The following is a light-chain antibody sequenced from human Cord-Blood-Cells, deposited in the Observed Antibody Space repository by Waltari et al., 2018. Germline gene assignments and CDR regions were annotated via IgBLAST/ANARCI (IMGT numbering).Light chain of an antibody. Sequence: DIQMTHSPSSLSASVGDRLPITCRASQSISSYLNWYQQKPGKAPKLLIYAASSLQSGVPSRFSGSGSGTDFTLTISSLQPEDFATYYCQQSYSTPWTFGQGTKVEIK. CDR1: QSISSY. CDR3: QQSYSTPWT. J-gene: IGKJ1*01. CDR2: AAS. V-gene: IGKV1-39*01.